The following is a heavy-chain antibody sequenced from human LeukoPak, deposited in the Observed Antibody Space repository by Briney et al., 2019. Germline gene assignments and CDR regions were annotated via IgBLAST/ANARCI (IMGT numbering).Heavy chain of an antibody. J-gene: IGHJ6*03. CDR2: ISSSSSYI. CDR1: GFTFSSYS. D-gene: IGHD6-6*01. Sequence: GGSLRLSCAASGFTFSSYSMNWVRQAPGKGLEWVSSISSSSSYIYYADSVKGRFTISRDNAKNSLYLQMNSLRAEDTAVYYCARDEREQLVLSHYYYYYYMDVWGKGTTVTVSS. CDR3: ARDEREQLVLSHYYYYYYMDV. V-gene: IGHV3-21*01.